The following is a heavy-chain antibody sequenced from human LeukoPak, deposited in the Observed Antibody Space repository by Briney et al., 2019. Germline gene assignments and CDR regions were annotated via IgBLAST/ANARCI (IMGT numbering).Heavy chain of an antibody. CDR1: GFTFSNAW. V-gene: IGHV3-15*01. Sequence: GGSLRLSCAASGFTFSNAWMSWVRQAPGKGLEWVGRIKSKTDGGTTDYAAPVKGRFTISRDDSKNTLYLQMNSLKTEDTAVYYCTTDLGSYGYFYYYGMDVWGQGTTVTVSS. D-gene: IGHD5-18*01. CDR2: IKSKTDGGTT. CDR3: TTDLGSYGYFYYYGMDV. J-gene: IGHJ6*02.